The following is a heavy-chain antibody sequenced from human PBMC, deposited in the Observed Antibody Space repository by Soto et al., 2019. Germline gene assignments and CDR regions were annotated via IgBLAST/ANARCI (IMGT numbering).Heavy chain of an antibody. D-gene: IGHD2-15*01. CDR2: ISVGGGSI. V-gene: IGHV3-48*02. Sequence: VQLVDSGGGLVQPGGSLRVSCVASGFTFSSYALNWVRQAPGKGLEWVSYISVGGGSIFYADSVKGRFTISRGAATNSLYLQMNSLRDEDTAVYYCGREQRWAVDFWGQGTMVTVSS. CDR1: GFTFSSYA. J-gene: IGHJ3*01. CDR3: GREQRWAVDF.